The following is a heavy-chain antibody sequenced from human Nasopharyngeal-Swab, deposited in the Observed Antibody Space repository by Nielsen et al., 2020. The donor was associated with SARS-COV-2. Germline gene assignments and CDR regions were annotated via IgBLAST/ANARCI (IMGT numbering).Heavy chain of an antibody. J-gene: IGHJ6*03. CDR2: INHSGST. Sequence: SETLSLTCAVSGGSFSANYWGWIRQPPGKGLEWIGEINHSGSTSYNPSLRSRVTLSVDTSMNQVSLEVSSVTAADTAVYYCARGLSGVVPAPILGLGPYYYYYYMDVWGKGTTVTVSS. CDR1: GGSFSANY. D-gene: IGHD2-2*01. CDR3: ARGLSGVVPAPILGLGPYYYYYYMDV. V-gene: IGHV4-34*01.